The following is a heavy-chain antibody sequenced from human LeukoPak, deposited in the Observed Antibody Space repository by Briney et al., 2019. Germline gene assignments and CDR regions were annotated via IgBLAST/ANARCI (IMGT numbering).Heavy chain of an antibody. V-gene: IGHV1-2*02. D-gene: IGHD4-17*01. Sequence: ASVKVSCKASGYTFTCYYMHWVRQAPGQGLEWMGWINPNSGGTNYAQKFQGRVTMTRDTSISTAYMELSRLRSDDTAVYYCARSGDYVGDWFDPWGQGTLVTVSS. J-gene: IGHJ5*02. CDR2: INPNSGGT. CDR3: ARSGDYVGDWFDP. CDR1: GYTFTCYY.